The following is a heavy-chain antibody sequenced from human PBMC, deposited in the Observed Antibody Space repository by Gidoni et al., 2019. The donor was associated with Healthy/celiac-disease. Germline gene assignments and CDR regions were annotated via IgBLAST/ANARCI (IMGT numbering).Heavy chain of an antibody. V-gene: IGHV1-46*01. CDR3: ARADVATYYYMDV. J-gene: IGHJ6*03. D-gene: IGHD5-12*01. CDR2: INPSGCST. Sequence: HGQGLEWMEIINPSGCSTSYAQKFQGRVTMTRDTSTSTVYMELSSLRSEDTAVYYCARADVATYYYMDVWGKGTTVTVSS.